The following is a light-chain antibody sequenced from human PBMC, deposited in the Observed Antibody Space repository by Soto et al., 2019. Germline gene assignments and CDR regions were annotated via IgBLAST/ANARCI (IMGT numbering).Light chain of an antibody. Sequence: QSVLTQPPSVSGAPGQRVTISCTGSSSNIGAGYDVHWYQQLPGTAPKLLIYANTNRPSGVPDRISGSKSGTSASLAITGLQADDDADYYCQSYDSRLTLRVFGTGTKLTVL. J-gene: IGLJ1*01. CDR1: SSNIGAGYD. V-gene: IGLV1-40*01. CDR2: ANT. CDR3: QSYDSRLTLRV.